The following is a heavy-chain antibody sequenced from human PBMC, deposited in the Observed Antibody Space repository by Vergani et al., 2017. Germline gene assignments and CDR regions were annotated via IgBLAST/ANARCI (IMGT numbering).Heavy chain of an antibody. CDR1: GYTFTDYY. CDR2: IIPILGTA. Sequence: VQLVQSGAEVKKPGATVKISCKVSGYTFTDYYMHWVQQAPGQGLEWMGRIIPILGTANYAQKFQGRVTITADESTSTAYMELSSLRSEDTAVYYCARVTGGYDRYWYFDLWGRGTLVTVSS. CDR3: ARVTGGYDRYWYFDL. J-gene: IGHJ2*01. D-gene: IGHD5-12*01. V-gene: IGHV1-69*11.